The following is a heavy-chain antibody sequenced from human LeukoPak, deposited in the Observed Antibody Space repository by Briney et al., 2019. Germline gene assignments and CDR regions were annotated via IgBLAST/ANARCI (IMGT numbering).Heavy chain of an antibody. V-gene: IGHV4-34*01. J-gene: IGHJ4*02. CDR3: ARDRAYSSSWPPYFDY. Sequence: SETLSLTCAVYGGSFSGYYWSWIRQPPGKGLEWIGEINHSGSTNYNPSLKSRVTISVDTSKNQFSLKLSSVTAADTAVYYCARDRAYSSSWPPYFDYWGQGTLVTVSS. CDR2: INHSGST. CDR1: GGSFSGYY. D-gene: IGHD6-13*01.